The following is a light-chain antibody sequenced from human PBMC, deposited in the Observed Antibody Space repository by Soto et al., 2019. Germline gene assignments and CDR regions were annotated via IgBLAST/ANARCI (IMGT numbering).Light chain of an antibody. Sequence: QSVLTQSPSASASLGASVKLTCTLSSGHSSYAIAWHQKQPGKGPRYLMDLNNDGSHTKGDGIPDRFSGSSSGADRYLIISSLQYEDEADYYCQTWGTGSQFFGGGTKVTVL. CDR3: QTWGTGSQF. V-gene: IGLV4-69*01. J-gene: IGLJ2*01. CDR2: LNNDGSH. CDR1: SGHSSYA.